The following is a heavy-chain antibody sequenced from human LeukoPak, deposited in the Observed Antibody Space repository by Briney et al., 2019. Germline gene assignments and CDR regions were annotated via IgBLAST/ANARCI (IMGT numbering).Heavy chain of an antibody. CDR1: GYTFTSYG. Sequence: ASVKVSCKASGYTFTSYGISWVRQAPGQGLEWMGWISAYNGNTNYAQKLQGRVTMTTDTSTSTAYMELRSLRSDDTAVYYCARDGAVAGIVVDDYYYYYGMDAWGQGTTVTVSS. J-gene: IGHJ6*02. CDR3: ARDGAVAGIVVDDYYYYYGMDA. D-gene: IGHD6-19*01. CDR2: ISAYNGNT. V-gene: IGHV1-18*01.